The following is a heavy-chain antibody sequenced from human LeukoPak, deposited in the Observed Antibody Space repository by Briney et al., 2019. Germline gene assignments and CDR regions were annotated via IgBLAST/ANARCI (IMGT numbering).Heavy chain of an antibody. Sequence: GGSLRLSCVASGFPFKGYWMTWVRQSPGKGLDWVANIKPDGSETNYLDSVKGRFTISRDNARDSLFLEMNNPRVDDTAVYYCARDGGELWPLDEWGQGILVTVSS. CDR3: ARDGGELWPLDE. CDR2: IKPDGSET. CDR1: GFPFKGYW. J-gene: IGHJ4*02. V-gene: IGHV3-7*01. D-gene: IGHD3-10*01.